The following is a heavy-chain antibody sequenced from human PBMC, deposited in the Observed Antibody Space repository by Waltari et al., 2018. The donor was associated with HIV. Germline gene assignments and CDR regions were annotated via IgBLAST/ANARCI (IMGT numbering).Heavy chain of an antibody. J-gene: IGHJ2*01. CDR1: GFSLSSYS. D-gene: IGHD3-9*01. Sequence: SGGGSIQPGESLRLSCVASGFSLSSYSLNWYRQTPGKALEWVSYMGTTPTARYYEDSVRDRFTVFADKTKQSVYLQISNLQDGDSAIYYCARGLSYFDGKPLPWYLDLWGRGSRVTVAS. CDR2: MGTTPTAR. V-gene: IGHV3-48*02. CDR3: ARGLSYFDGKPLPWYLDL.